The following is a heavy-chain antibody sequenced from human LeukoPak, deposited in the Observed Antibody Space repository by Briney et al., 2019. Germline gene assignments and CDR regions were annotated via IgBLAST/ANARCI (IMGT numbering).Heavy chain of an antibody. CDR3: AKEKLSGGNYYSIFDQ. V-gene: IGHV3-23*01. CDR1: GFTFSSYA. Sequence: PGGSMRLSCGASGFTFSSYAMSWVRQAPGKGLEWASGISGSGDSTYYADSVKGRFTISRDNSKKTLYLQMNNLRVEDTAIYYCAKEKLSGGNYYSIFDQWGQGTLVAVSS. J-gene: IGHJ4*02. D-gene: IGHD3-22*01. CDR2: ISGSGDST.